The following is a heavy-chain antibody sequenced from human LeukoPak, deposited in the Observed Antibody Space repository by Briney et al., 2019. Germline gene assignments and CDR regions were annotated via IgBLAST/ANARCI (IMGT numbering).Heavy chain of an antibody. Sequence: GGSLRLSCAASGFTFSSYAMSWVRQAPGKGLEWVPAISGSGGSTYYADSVKGRFTISRDNSKNTLYLQMNSLRAEDTAVYYCAKDWYYYDSSGYYGPLDYWGQGTLVTVSS. CDR2: ISGSGGST. J-gene: IGHJ4*02. V-gene: IGHV3-23*01. CDR1: GFTFSSYA. D-gene: IGHD3-22*01. CDR3: AKDWYYYDSSGYYGPLDY.